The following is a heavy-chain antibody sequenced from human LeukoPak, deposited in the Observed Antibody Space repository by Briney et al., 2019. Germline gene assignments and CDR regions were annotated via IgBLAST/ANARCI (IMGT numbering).Heavy chain of an antibody. CDR1: GGSISSGGYY. Sequence: PSETLSLTCTVSGGSISSGGYYWSWIRQHPGKGLEWIGYIYYSGSTYYNPSLKSRVTISVDTSKNQFSLKLSSVTAADTAVYYCARSYSGYDSNAFDIWGQGTTVTVSS. V-gene: IGHV4-31*03. CDR2: IYYSGST. CDR3: ARSYSGYDSNAFDI. J-gene: IGHJ3*02. D-gene: IGHD5-12*01.